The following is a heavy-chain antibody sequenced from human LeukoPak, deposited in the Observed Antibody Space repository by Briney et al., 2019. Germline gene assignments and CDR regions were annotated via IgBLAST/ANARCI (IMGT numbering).Heavy chain of an antibody. CDR1: GYTLTSYD. CDR3: ARGLPIVGAPDADY. Sequence: ASVKVSCKASGYTLTSYDINWVRQATGQGLEWMGWMNPNSGNTGYAQKFQGRVTMTRNTSISTAYMELSSLRSEDTAVYYCARGLPIVGAPDADYWGQGTLVTVSS. J-gene: IGHJ4*02. D-gene: IGHD1-26*01. V-gene: IGHV1-8*01. CDR2: MNPNSGNT.